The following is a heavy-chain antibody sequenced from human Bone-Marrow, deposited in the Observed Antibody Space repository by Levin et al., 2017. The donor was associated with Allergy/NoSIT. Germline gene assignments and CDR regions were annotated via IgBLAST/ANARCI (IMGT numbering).Heavy chain of an antibody. V-gene: IGHV1-2*06. J-gene: IGHJ4*02. CDR1: GYTFTGYY. CDR2: INPNSGGT. D-gene: IGHD1-1*01. CDR3: ARVIWTTGTIDY. Sequence: ASVKVSCKASGYTFTGYYMHWVRQAPGQGLEWMGRINPNSGGTNYAQKFQGRVTMTRDTSISTAYMELSRLRSDDTAVYYCARVIWTTGTIDYWGQGTLVTVSS.